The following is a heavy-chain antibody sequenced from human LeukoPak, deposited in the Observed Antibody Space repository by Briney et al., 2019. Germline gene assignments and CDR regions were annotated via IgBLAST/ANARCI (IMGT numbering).Heavy chain of an antibody. CDR1: GFTFYIYW. Sequence: GGSLRLSCAAFGFTFYIYWMTWVRQAPGKGLEWVANIRKGGSEIYYADSVRGRFTISRDNAKNSLYLQMNSLRAEDTAVYYCARVLGAYSNVYGPDFDYWGQGTLVTVSS. CDR2: IRKGGSEI. D-gene: IGHD3-16*01. V-gene: IGHV3-7*01. CDR3: ARVLGAYSNVYGPDFDY. J-gene: IGHJ4*02.